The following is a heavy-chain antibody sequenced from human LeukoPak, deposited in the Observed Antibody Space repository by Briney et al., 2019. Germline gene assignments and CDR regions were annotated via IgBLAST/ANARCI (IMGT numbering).Heavy chain of an antibody. CDR3: ARIGFDY. J-gene: IGHJ4*02. Sequence: GGSLRLSCAASGFTFSSYGINWVRQAPGKGLEWVSSISSSSSYIFYADSVKGRFTISRDNAKNSLFLQMNSLRAEDTAVYYCARIGFDYWGQGTLVTVSS. V-gene: IGHV3-21*01. CDR2: ISSSSSYI. CDR1: GFTFSSYG.